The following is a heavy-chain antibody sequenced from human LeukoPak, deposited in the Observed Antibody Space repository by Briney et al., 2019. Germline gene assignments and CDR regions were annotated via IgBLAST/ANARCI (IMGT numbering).Heavy chain of an antibody. CDR1: GFPLRTYA. J-gene: IGHJ4*02. Sequence: PGGSLRLSCAASSGFPLRTYALHWVRQAPGRGLEWVSLINYSAGTTYYTDSVKGRFTISRDNSKNTLYLQMNSLRAEDTAVYYCAKEVVVRGVILGYFDYWGQGTLVTVSS. CDR2: INYSAGTT. V-gene: IGHV3-23*01. CDR3: AKEVVVRGVILGYFDY. D-gene: IGHD3-10*01.